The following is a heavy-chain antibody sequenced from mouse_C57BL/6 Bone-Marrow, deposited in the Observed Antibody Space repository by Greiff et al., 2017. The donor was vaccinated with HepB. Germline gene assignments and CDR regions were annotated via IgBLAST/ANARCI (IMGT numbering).Heavy chain of an antibody. CDR1: GYTFTSYW. V-gene: IGHV1-50*01. Sequence: VQLQQPGAELVKPGASVKLSCKASGYTFTSYWMQWVKQRPGQGLEWIGEIDPSDSYTNYNQKFKGKATLTVDTSSSTAYMQLSSLTSEDSAVYYCASGDNYAMDYWGQGTSVTVSS. CDR3: ASGDNYAMDY. CDR2: IDPSDSYT. J-gene: IGHJ4*01.